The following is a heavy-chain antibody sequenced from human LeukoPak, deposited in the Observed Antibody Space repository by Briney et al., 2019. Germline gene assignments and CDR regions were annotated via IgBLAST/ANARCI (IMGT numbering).Heavy chain of an antibody. J-gene: IGHJ4*02. CDR1: GYTFTGYY. Sequence: ASVKVSCKASGYTFTGYYMHWVQQAPGQGLEWMGWINPNSGGTNYAQKFQGRVTMTRDTPISTAYMELSRLRSDDTAVYYCASHVVGATSFDYWGQGTLVTVSS. V-gene: IGHV1-2*02. CDR2: INPNSGGT. D-gene: IGHD1-26*01. CDR3: ASHVVGATSFDY.